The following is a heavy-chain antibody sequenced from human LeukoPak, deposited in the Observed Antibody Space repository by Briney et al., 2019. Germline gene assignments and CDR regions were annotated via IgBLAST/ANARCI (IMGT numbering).Heavy chain of an antibody. J-gene: IGHJ3*02. CDR1: GYSISSGNY. Sequence: SETLSLTCSVSGYSISSGNYWGWVRQPPGKGLEWIGNIFYSGSTYYSPSLKSRVTISLDTSRNQFSLKLNSVTAADTAVYYCAKSNGYGLVDIWGQGTMVTVSS. D-gene: IGHD3-10*01. V-gene: IGHV4-38-2*01. CDR3: AKSNGYGLVDI. CDR2: IFYSGST.